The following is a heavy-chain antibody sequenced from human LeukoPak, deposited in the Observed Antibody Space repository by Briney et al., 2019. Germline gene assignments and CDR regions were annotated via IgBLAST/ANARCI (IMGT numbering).Heavy chain of an antibody. CDR3: ARDSAWDLPYEEDY. J-gene: IGHJ4*02. Sequence: ASVKVSCKASGYTFTSYGISWVRQAPGQGLEWMGWISAYNGNTNYAQKLQGRVTMTTDTSTSTAYMELRSLRSDDTAVYYCARDSAWDLPYEEDYWGQGTLVTVSS. D-gene: IGHD1-26*01. CDR1: GYTFTSYG. V-gene: IGHV1-18*01. CDR2: ISAYNGNT.